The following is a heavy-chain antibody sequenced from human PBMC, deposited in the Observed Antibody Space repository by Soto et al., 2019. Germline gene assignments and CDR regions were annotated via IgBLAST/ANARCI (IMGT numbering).Heavy chain of an antibody. CDR3: ARLVMSANSFDI. CDR2: IYHGGGA. Sequence: SETLSLTCAVSGGSISTENWWSWVRQPPGKGLEWIGEIYHGGGARYNPSLRRRVTISVDKSKNQFSLNLSSVTAADTAVYYCARLVMSANSFDIWGQGTMVTVSS. J-gene: IGHJ3*02. CDR1: GGSISTENW. D-gene: IGHD2-2*01. V-gene: IGHV4-4*02.